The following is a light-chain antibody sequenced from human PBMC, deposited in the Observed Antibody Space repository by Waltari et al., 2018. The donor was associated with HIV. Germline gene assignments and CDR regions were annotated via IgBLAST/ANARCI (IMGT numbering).Light chain of an antibody. CDR2: KAS. J-gene: IGKJ1*01. Sequence: DIQMTQSPSTLSASVEDTVSITCRASQSISSWLAWYQQKPGKAPKLLIYKASSLESGVPSKFSGSGSGTEFTLTISSLQPDDFATYYCQQYNNYPWTFGQGTKVEIK. V-gene: IGKV1-5*03. CDR3: QQYNNYPWT. CDR1: QSISSW.